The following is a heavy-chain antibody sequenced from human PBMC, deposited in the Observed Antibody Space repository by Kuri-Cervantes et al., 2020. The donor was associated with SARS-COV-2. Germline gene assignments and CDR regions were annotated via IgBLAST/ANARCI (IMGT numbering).Heavy chain of an antibody. CDR2: IYSGGST. Sequence: GGSLRLSCAASGFTVSSNYMSWVRQVPGKGLEWVSVIYSGGSTYYADSVKGRFTISRDNSKNTLYLQMNSLRAEDTAVYYCARGGSNYYGMDVWGQGTTVTVSS. V-gene: IGHV3-66*01. D-gene: IGHD4-11*01. CDR1: GFTVSSNY. J-gene: IGHJ6*02. CDR3: ARGGSNYYGMDV.